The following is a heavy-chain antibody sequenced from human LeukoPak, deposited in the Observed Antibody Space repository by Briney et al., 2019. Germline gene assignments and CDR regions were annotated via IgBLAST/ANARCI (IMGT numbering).Heavy chain of an antibody. D-gene: IGHD6-13*01. CDR1: GGSISSGGYS. V-gene: IGHV4-61*08. J-gene: IGHJ1*01. CDR2: IYYSGST. CDR3: ARVAAGIGFFQH. Sequence: PSQTLSLTCAVSGGSISSGGYSWSWIRQPPGKGLEWIGYIYYSGSTNYNPSLKSRVTISVDTSKNQFSLKLSSVTAADTAVYYCARVAAGIGFFQHWGQGTLVTVSS.